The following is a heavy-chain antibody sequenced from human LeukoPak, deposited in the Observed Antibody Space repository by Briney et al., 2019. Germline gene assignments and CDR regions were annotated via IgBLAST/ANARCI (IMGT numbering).Heavy chain of an antibody. V-gene: IGHV3-30*02. J-gene: IGHJ4*02. Sequence: GGSLRLSCAASGFTFSSYGMHWVRQAPGKGLEWVAFIRYDGSNKYYADSVKGRFTISRDNSKNTLYLQMNSLRAEDTAVYYCAKTGKRYCSSTSCYGLDYWGQGTLVTVSS. D-gene: IGHD2-2*01. CDR1: GFTFSSYG. CDR3: AKTGKRYCSSTSCYGLDY. CDR2: IRYDGSNK.